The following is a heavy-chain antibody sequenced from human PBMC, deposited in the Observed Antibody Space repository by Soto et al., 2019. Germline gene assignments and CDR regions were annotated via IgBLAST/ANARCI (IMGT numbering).Heavy chain of an antibody. CDR1: GFTLSDYY. V-gene: IGHV3-11*01. CDR3: ARDYEQCSSSWYSTLMDV. Sequence: PGGSLRLSCAASGFTLSDYYMSWIRQTPGKGLEWVSYISSSGSTIYYADSVKGRFTISRDNAKNSLYLQMNSLRAEDTAVYYCARDYEQCSSSWYSTLMDVWGKGTTVTVSS. D-gene: IGHD6-13*01. J-gene: IGHJ6*04. CDR2: ISSSGSTI.